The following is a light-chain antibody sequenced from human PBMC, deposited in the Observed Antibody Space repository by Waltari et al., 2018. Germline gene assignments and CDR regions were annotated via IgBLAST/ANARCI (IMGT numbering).Light chain of an antibody. CDR2: EVT. Sequence: QSALTQPPSASGSPGQPVTISCTGTSSDVGGYTFVSWYQHHPGKAPKLIIYEVTKRPSGVPDRFSGSKSGNTASLTVSGLQADDEADYYCNSYAGRNRLGVFGGGTKVTVL. CDR1: SSDVGGYTF. CDR3: NSYAGRNRLGV. J-gene: IGLJ2*01. V-gene: IGLV2-8*01.